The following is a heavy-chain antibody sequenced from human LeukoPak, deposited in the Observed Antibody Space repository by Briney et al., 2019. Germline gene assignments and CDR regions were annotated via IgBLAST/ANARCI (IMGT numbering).Heavy chain of an antibody. D-gene: IGHD2-2*01. V-gene: IGHV3-15*01. Sequence: GGSLRLSCAASGFTFSNAWMSWVRQAPGKGLEWVGRIKSKTDGGTTDYAAPVKGRFTISGDDSKNTLYLQMNSLKTEDTAVYYCTRVGPYCSSTSCYAGYYYYYGTDVWGQGTTVTVSS. CDR2: IKSKTDGGTT. CDR1: GFTFSNAW. J-gene: IGHJ6*02. CDR3: TRVGPYCSSTSCYAGYYYYYGTDV.